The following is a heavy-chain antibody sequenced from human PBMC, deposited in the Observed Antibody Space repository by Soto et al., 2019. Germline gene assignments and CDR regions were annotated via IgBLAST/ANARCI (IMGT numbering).Heavy chain of an antibody. CDR3: AKHSYSDFWPGHYYYLDY. D-gene: IGHD3-3*01. CDR2: INAGGGNT. CDR1: RFTFNTFA. Sequence: VQLLESGGDLVQPGGSLRLSCVTSRFTFNTFAMSWVRQAPGEGLEWVPAINAGGGNTHYADSVKGRFTISRDNSKNTLYLQMDSLRAEDTAVYYCAKHSYSDFWPGHYYYLDYWGQGTLVTVSS. V-gene: IGHV3-23*01. J-gene: IGHJ4*02.